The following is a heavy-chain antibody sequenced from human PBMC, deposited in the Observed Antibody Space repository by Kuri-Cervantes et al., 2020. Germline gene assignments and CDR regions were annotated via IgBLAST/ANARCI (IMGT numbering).Heavy chain of an antibody. CDR2: IYYSGST. J-gene: IGHJ2*01. CDR3: ARARYYDSSGYSVGPNWYFDL. D-gene: IGHD3-22*01. V-gene: IGHV4-59*01. CDR1: GGSISSYY. Sequence: SETLSLTCTVSGGSISSYYWSWIRQPPGKGLEWMGYIYYSGSTNYNPSLKSRVTISVDTSKNQFSLKLSSVTAADTAVYYCARARYYDSSGYSVGPNWYFDLWGRGTLVTVSS.